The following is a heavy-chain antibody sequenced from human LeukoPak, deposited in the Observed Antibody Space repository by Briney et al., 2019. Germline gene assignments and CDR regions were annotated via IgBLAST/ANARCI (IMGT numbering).Heavy chain of an antibody. Sequence: SVKVSCKASGGTFSSYAISWVRQAPGQGLEWMGGIIPIFGTANYAQKFQGRVTITTDESTSTAYMELSSLRSEDTAVYYYARAPGGVVTALAGSAGFDYWGQGTLVTVSS. V-gene: IGHV1-69*05. J-gene: IGHJ4*02. D-gene: IGHD2-21*02. CDR1: GGTFSSYA. CDR3: ARAPGGVVTALAGSAGFDY. CDR2: IIPIFGTA.